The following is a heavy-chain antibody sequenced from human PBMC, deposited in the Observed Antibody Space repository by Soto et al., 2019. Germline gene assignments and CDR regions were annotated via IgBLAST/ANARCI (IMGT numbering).Heavy chain of an antibody. CDR1: GFTFSSYW. J-gene: IGHJ4*02. V-gene: IGHV3-7*01. CDR3: VSDIMGSLGYCSSTSCPTFDY. CDR2: IKQEGSEK. Sequence: GGSLRLSCAASGFTFSSYWMSWVRQAPGKGLEWVANIKQEGSEKYYVDSVKGRFTISRDNAKNSLYLQMNSLRAEDTAVYYCVSDIMGSLGYCSSTSCPTFDYWGQGTLVTVSS. D-gene: IGHD2-2*01.